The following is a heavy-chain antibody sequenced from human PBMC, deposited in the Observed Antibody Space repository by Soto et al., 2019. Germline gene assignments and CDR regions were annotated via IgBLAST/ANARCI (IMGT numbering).Heavy chain of an antibody. CDR2: VNWNGGST. J-gene: IGHJ4*02. V-gene: IGHV3-20*04. CDR1: GFTFDDYG. Sequence: EVQLVESGGGVLRPGGSLRLSCAASGFTFDDYGMSWARQAPGKGLEWVSGVNWNGGSTGYADSVKGRFTISRDNAKNSLYLRVNSLRAEDTAVYYCVRGASLNFDYWGQGTLVTVSS. CDR3: VRGASLNFDY. D-gene: IGHD1-26*01.